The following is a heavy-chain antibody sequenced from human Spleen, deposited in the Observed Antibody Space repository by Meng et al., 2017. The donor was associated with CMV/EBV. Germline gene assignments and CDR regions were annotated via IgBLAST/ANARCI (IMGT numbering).Heavy chain of an antibody. CDR2: ISDYNGNI. V-gene: IGHV1-18*04. D-gene: IGHD2-2*01. CDR3: ARIRRYLSSTSCQSYYYYGMDV. CDR1: GYTFTDYY. J-gene: IGHJ6*02. Sequence: ASVKVSCKASGYTFTDYYMYWVRQAPGQGLEWMGWISDYNGNIDYAQKFQGRVTMTTDTSTSTAYMELRSLTSDDTAVYYCARIRRYLSSTSCQSYYYYGMDVWGQGTTVTVSS.